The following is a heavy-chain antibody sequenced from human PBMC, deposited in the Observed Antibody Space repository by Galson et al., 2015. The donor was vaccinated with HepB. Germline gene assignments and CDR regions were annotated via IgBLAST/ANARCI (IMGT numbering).Heavy chain of an antibody. CDR3: ARALVLWFGDVLDAFDI. V-gene: IGHV1-2*04. D-gene: IGHD3-10*01. Sequence: SVKVSCKASGYTFTDYYVHWVRQAPGQGLEWMGWINPKSGGTTFAQKFQGWVTMTRDTSISTAYMELTRLKSDDTAVYYCARALVLWFGDVLDAFDIWGQGTMVIVSS. CDR1: GYTFTDYY. J-gene: IGHJ3*02. CDR2: INPKSGGT.